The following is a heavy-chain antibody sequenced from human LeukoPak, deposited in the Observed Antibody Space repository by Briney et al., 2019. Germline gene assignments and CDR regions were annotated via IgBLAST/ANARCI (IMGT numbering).Heavy chain of an antibody. CDR1: GGSISSSSYY. J-gene: IGHJ3*02. Sequence: PSETLSLTCTVSGGSISSSSYYWGWIRQPPGKGLEWIGSIYYSGGTYYNPSLKSRVTISVDTSKNQFSLKLSSVTAADTAVYYCARDLYCSRTICADDAFDIRGQGTMVTVSS. CDR2: IYYSGGT. D-gene: IGHD2-2*01. CDR3: ARDLYCSRTICADDAFDI. V-gene: IGHV4-39*07.